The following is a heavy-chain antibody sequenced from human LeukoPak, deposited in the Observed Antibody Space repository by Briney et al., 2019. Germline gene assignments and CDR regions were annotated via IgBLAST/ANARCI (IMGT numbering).Heavy chain of an antibody. J-gene: IGHJ6*03. CDR1: GGSISSSSYY. D-gene: IGHD2-2*01. V-gene: IGHV4-39*07. CDR3: ARALRYCSSTSCYRASYYYYMDV. Sequence: SETLSLTCTVSGGSISSSSYYWGWIRQPPGKGLEWIGSIYYSGSTYYNPSLKSRVTISVDTSKNQFSLKLSSVTAADTAVYYCARALRYCSSTSCYRASYYYYMDVWGKGTTVTISS. CDR2: IYYSGST.